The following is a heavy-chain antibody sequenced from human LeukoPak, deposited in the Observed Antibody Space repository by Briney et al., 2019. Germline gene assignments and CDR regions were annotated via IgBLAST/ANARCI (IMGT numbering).Heavy chain of an antibody. D-gene: IGHD4-23*01. J-gene: IGHJ4*02. CDR3: ARDAGYGGNSDY. CDR1: GFTFNMYW. V-gene: IGHV3-7*01. CDR2: INKDGSDK. Sequence: GGSLRLSCAASGFTFNMYWMTWVRQAPGKGLESVAYINKDGSDKYYVDSVKGRLTVSRDNAKNSLYLQVNSLRAEDTAVYYCARDAGYGGNSDYWGQGTLVTVSS.